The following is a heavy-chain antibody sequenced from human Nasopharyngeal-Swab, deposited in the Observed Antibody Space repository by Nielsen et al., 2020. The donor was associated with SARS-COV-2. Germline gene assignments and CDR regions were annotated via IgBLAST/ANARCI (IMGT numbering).Heavy chain of an antibody. Sequence: GESLKISCAASGFTFSSYWMHWVRQAPGKGLVWVSRLHSDGSTTNYADSVKGRFTISRDNAKNTLYLQMNSLRPEDTAVYYCATTLRGNSDGRYWGQGTLVTVSS. CDR2: LHSDGSTT. CDR3: ATTLRGNSDGRY. CDR1: GFTFSSYW. J-gene: IGHJ4*02. V-gene: IGHV3-74*01. D-gene: IGHD5-18*01.